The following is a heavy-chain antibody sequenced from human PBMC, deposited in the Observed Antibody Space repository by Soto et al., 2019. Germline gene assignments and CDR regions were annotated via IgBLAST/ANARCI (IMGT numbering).Heavy chain of an antibody. CDR2: IIASGVIT. CDR1: GLTFSRYT. J-gene: IGHJ2*01. D-gene: IGHD6-13*01. V-gene: IGHV3-23*01. CDR3: AKDLRGPEAGTWYFDL. Sequence: EVQLLESGGGLVQPGGSLRLACAASGLTFSRYTMGWVRQAPGKGLEWVSAIIASGVITYYADSVKGRFTISRDNSNNTGYLQMNSLRAEDTAGYYCAKDLRGPEAGTWYFDLWGRGTLVTVSS.